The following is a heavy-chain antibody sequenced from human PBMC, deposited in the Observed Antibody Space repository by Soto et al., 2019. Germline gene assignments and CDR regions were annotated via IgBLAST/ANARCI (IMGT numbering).Heavy chain of an antibody. CDR3: ARWNYGSGSYYSSDY. CDR1: GGSISSYY. CDR2: IYYSGST. D-gene: IGHD3-10*01. Sequence: QVQLQESGPGLVKPSETLSLTCTVSGGSISSYYWSWIRQPPGKGLEWIGYIYYSGSTNYNPSLKSRVTISVDTSKNQVYLKLSSVTAADTAVYYCARWNYGSGSYYSSDYWGQGTLVTVSS. V-gene: IGHV4-59*01. J-gene: IGHJ4*02.